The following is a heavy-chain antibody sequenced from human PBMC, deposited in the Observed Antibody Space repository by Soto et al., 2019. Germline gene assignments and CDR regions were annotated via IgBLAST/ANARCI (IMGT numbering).Heavy chain of an antibody. CDR1: GGTFSSYA. CDR3: ARGAVGATTYNWFDP. J-gene: IGHJ5*02. D-gene: IGHD1-26*01. V-gene: IGHV1-69*01. CDR2: IIPIFGTA. Sequence: QVQLVQSGAEVKKPGSSVKVSCKASGGTFSSYAISWVRQAPGQGLEWMGGIIPIFGTANYAQKFQGRVTINADDSTSTDYMRLSSLRSADTAVYYCARGAVGATTYNWFDPWGQGTLVTVSS.